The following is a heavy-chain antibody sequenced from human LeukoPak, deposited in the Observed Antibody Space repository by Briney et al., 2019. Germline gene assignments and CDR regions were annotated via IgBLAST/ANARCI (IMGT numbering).Heavy chain of an antibody. CDR1: GGSMDSMY. CDR2: IYSSGTT. D-gene: IGHD3-10*01. CDR3: ARARRNYFGGGSFWGWFDP. J-gene: IGHJ5*02. Sequence: SETLSLTCAVSGGSMDSMYWSWARQPAGKGPEWIGRIYSSGTTSYNPSLKSRVTLSVDTVKNQLSLTMTSLTAADTAVYYCARARRNYFGGGSFWGWFDPWGQGALVIVSS. V-gene: IGHV4-4*07.